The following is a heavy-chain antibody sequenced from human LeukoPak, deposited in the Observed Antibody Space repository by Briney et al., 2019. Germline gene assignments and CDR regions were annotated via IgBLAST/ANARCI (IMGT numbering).Heavy chain of an antibody. D-gene: IGHD1-7*01. CDR1: GLTFSSHA. Sequence: GGSLRLSCAASGLTFSSHAMTWVRQAPGKGLEWVAVISGSGANTYYADSVKGRFTISRDNSNNTLYLQMRSLGTEDAAVYYCAKSIEELIRGTYYYYSHMDVWGKGTTVIVSS. V-gene: IGHV3-23*01. J-gene: IGHJ6*03. CDR2: ISGSGANT. CDR3: AKSIEELIRGTYYYYSHMDV.